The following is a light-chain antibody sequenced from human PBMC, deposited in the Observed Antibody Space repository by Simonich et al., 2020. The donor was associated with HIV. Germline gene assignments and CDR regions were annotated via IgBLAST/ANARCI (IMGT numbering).Light chain of an antibody. J-gene: IGLJ3*02. Sequence: QLVLTQSPSASASLGASVKLTCTLSSGQRTYAIAWHQQQPEKGPPYLMKFNSDCRQNKGDGIPDRFSGSSSGAERYLTITSLQSEDEADYYCQTWGTGIGVFGGGTKLTVL. CDR1: SGQRTYA. CDR3: QTWGTGIGV. CDR2: FNSDCRQ. V-gene: IGLV4-69*01.